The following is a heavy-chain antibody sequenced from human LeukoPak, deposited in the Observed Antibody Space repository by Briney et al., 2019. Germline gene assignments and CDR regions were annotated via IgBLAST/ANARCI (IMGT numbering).Heavy chain of an antibody. Sequence: GESLKISCQGSAYNFNNYWIGWVRQVSGQGLEWMGAVNPPDHDTRYSPSFRGQVTISVDKSTNTAYLQWRSLRASDSGMYFCAFFGSGNFPLNDWGQGTLVTVSS. CDR2: VNPPDHDT. J-gene: IGHJ4*02. CDR3: AFFGSGNFPLND. CDR1: AYNFNNYW. V-gene: IGHV5-51*01. D-gene: IGHD3-10*01.